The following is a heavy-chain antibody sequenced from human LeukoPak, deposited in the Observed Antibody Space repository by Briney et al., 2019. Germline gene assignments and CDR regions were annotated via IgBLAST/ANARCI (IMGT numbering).Heavy chain of an antibody. D-gene: IGHD3-22*01. V-gene: IGHV3-48*03. Sequence: GGSLRLSCAASGFTFSSYEMNWVRQAPGKGLEWVSYISSSGSTIYYADSVKGRFTISRDNSKNTLYLQMNSLRAEDTAVYYCAKGPDYYDSSGYSLLLYYYMDVWGKGTTVTISS. CDR3: AKGPDYYDSSGYSLLLYYYMDV. CDR2: ISSSGSTI. CDR1: GFTFSSYE. J-gene: IGHJ6*03.